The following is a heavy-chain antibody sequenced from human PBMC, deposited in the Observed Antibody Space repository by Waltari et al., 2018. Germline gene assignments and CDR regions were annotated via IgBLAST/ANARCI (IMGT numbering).Heavy chain of an antibody. CDR2: INPNSGDT. CDR1: GYTLPSYY. V-gene: IGHV1-2*06. CDR3: ARESAFSTSWYPGFDP. D-gene: IGHD2-2*01. Sequence: QVQLVQSGAEVKKPGASVKVSCKASGYTLPSYYMHWVRQARGQGLACMGRINPNSGDTNYARKFQDRVTMTRDTSVNTAYMVVGRLTSDDTAVYFCARESAFSTSWYPGFDPWGQGTLVTVAS. J-gene: IGHJ5*02.